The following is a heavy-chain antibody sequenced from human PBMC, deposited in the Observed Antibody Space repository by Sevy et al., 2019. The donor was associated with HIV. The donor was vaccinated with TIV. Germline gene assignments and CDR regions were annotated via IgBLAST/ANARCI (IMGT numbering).Heavy chain of an antibody. Sequence: GGSLRLSCAASGFTFSKYSMSWIRQTPGKGLEWVSTFSFGCGKINYADSVKGRFTISRDDSRNTFYLQMNSLRAEATAIYYCAREGCTKPHDYWGQGTVVTVPS. D-gene: IGHD2-8*01. J-gene: IGHJ4*02. CDR2: FSFGCGKI. V-gene: IGHV3-23*01. CDR3: AREGCTKPHDY. CDR1: GFTFSKYS.